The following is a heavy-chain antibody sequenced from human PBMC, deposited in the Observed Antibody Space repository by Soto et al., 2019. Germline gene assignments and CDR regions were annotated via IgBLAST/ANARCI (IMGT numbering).Heavy chain of an antibody. V-gene: IGHV4-34*01. CDR3: ARGKLSDYVWGSYRYHFDY. CDR1: GGSFSGYY. CDR2: INHSGST. Sequence: SETLSLTCAAYGGSFSGYYWSWIRQPPGKGLEWIGEINHSGSTNYNPSLKSRVTISVDTSKNQFSLKLSSVTAADTAVYYCARGKLSDYVWGSYRYHFDYWGQGTVVTVSS. D-gene: IGHD3-16*02. J-gene: IGHJ4*02.